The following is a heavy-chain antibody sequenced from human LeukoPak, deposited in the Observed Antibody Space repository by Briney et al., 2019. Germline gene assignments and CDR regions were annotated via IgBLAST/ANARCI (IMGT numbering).Heavy chain of an antibody. Sequence: SETLSLTCTVSGGSISSYYWSWIRQPPGKGREWIGYIYYSGSTNYNPSLRSRVTISVDTSKNQFSLTLSSVTAADTAVYYCVLWRYGDSSSGFDPWGQGTLVTVSS. CDR1: GGSISSYY. J-gene: IGHJ5*02. CDR2: IYYSGST. D-gene: IGHD6-6*01. V-gene: IGHV4-59*08. CDR3: VLWRYGDSSSGFDP.